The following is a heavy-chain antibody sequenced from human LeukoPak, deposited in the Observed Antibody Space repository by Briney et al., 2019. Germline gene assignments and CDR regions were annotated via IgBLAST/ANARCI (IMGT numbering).Heavy chain of an antibody. CDR1: GFTFSSYW. CDR3: AKAASRFWDCTGGSCSGYFFDY. J-gene: IGHJ4*02. D-gene: IGHD2-15*01. CDR2: INSDGSST. Sequence: SGGSLRLSCAASGFTFSSYWMHWVRQAPGKGLVWVSRINSDGSSTSYADSVKGRFTISRDNAKNTLYLQMNSLRAEDTAVYYCAKAASRFWDCTGGSCSGYFFDYWGQGTLVTVSS. V-gene: IGHV3-74*01.